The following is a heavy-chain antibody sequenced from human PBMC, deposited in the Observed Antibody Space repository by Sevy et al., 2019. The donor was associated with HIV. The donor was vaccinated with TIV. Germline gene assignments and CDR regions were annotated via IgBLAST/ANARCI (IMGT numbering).Heavy chain of an antibody. V-gene: IGHV1-2*02. D-gene: IGHD3-22*01. CDR2: INPNNGDT. J-gene: IGHJ4*02. CDR3: AKVGKYYYSMDYFEY. Sequence: ASVKVSCKASGYTFTDYYMHWVRQAPGQGPEWMGWINPNNGDTTYSQKFKGRVTTTRDTSISTAYMELSSLRSDDTAVYYCAKVGKYYYSMDYFEYWGQGTLVTVSS. CDR1: GYTFTDYY.